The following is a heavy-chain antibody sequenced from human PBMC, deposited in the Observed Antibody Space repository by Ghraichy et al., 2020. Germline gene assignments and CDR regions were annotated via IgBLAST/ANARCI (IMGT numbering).Heavy chain of an antibody. V-gene: IGHV3-11*05. CDR2: LRSSSSCT. J-gene: IGHJ3*02. CDR3: ARAEVVVPSAFDI. Sequence: RGSRQAAGEGREWVSYLRSSSSCTNYADSVKGRFTISRANAKNSLYLQMNSLGAEDTAVYYCARAEVVVPSAFDIWGQGTMVTVSS. D-gene: IGHD2-21*01.